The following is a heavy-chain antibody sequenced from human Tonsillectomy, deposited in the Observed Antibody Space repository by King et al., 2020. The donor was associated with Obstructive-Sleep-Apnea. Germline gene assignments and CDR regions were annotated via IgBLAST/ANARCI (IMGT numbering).Heavy chain of an antibody. D-gene: IGHD5-12*01. CDR2: IYESGSA. J-gene: IGHJ4*01. Sequence: VQLQESGPGLVKPSETLSLTCTVSGHSISRGYYWDWIRQPPGKGLEGIGTIYESGSAYYNPSLKSRVTRSVDTSKNQFPLKLSSVTAADTDVYYCARTGSQWLRLYYFDYWGRGTLVTVSS. CDR3: ARTGSQWLRLYYFDY. V-gene: IGHV4-38-2*02. CDR1: GHSISRGYY.